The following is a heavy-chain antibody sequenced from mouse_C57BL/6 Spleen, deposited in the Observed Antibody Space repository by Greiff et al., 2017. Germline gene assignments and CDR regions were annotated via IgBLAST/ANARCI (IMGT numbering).Heavy chain of an antibody. Sequence: VQLQQSGPELVKPGASVKLSCKASGYTFTDYNMHWVKQSHGKSLEWIGYINPNNGGTSYNQKFKGTATLTVHKSSSKAYMELRILTSEDSAVYYGARRRLYDGSSWEYFDYWGQGTTLTVSS. CDR1: GYTFTDYN. V-gene: IGHV1-22*01. D-gene: IGHD1-1*01. CDR2: INPNNGGT. J-gene: IGHJ2*01. CDR3: ARRRLYDGSSWEYFDY.